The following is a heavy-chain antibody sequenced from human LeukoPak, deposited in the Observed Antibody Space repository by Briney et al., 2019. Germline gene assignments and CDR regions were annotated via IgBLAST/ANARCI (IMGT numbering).Heavy chain of an antibody. CDR1: GFTFSSYW. Sequence: PGGSLRLSCAASGFTFSSYWMHWVRQAPGKGLVWVSRINSDGSSTSYADSVKGRFTNSRDNAKNTLYLQMNSLRAEDTAVYYCARAGYYYDSSGYRTPFDYWGQGTLVTVSS. V-gene: IGHV3-74*01. CDR3: ARAGYYYDSSGYRTPFDY. J-gene: IGHJ4*02. CDR2: INSDGSST. D-gene: IGHD3-22*01.